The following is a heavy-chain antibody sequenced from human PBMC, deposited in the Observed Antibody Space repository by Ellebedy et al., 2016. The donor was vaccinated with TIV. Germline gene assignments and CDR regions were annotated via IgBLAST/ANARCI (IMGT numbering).Heavy chain of an antibody. D-gene: IGHD4-17*01. Sequence: GGSLRLSCAASGFSFRSYWMSWVRQVPGKGLEWVANINQDGSDKYYEDSVKGRFTISRDNAKNSLYLQMNSLRAEDTAVYYCATDGSFGDYLSPTHAFVIWGQGTMVTVSS. CDR2: INQDGSDK. J-gene: IGHJ3*02. CDR1: GFSFRSYW. V-gene: IGHV3-7*01. CDR3: ATDGSFGDYLSPTHAFVI.